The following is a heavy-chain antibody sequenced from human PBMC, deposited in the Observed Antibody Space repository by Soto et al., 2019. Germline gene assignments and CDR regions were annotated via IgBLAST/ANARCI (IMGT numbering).Heavy chain of an antibody. Sequence: GGSLRLSCAASWFTFNTYGMHWARQAPGKGLEWVAVISYDGSEKYYVDSVKGRFTISKDNSKNTLYLQMNSLRVEDTAVYYCAGRIAVAGTLAYWGQGTLVTVSS. V-gene: IGHV3-30*03. CDR2: ISYDGSEK. J-gene: IGHJ4*02. D-gene: IGHD6-19*01. CDR3: AGRIAVAGTLAY. CDR1: WFTFNTYG.